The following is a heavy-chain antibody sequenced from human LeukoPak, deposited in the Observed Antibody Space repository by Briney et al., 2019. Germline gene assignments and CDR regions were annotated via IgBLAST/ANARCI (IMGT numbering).Heavy chain of an antibody. CDR2: ISGSGGST. Sequence: PGGSLRLSCAASGFTFSSYAMSWVRQAPGKGLEWVSAISGSGGSTYYADSVKGRFTISRDNSKNTLYLQMNSLRAEDTAVYYCAKDRVQLERREYNWFDPWGQGTLVTVSS. D-gene: IGHD1-1*01. CDR1: GFTFSSYA. J-gene: IGHJ5*02. V-gene: IGHV3-23*01. CDR3: AKDRVQLERREYNWFDP.